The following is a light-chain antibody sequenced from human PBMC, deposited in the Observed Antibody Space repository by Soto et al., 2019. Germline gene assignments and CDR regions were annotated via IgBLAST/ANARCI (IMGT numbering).Light chain of an antibody. V-gene: IGKV3-15*01. CDR1: QRVSSN. CDR3: KQYNNWPPWT. J-gene: IGKJ1*01. Sequence: EIVMTQSPATLSVSPGERATLSCRASQRVSSNLAWYQQKPGQAPRLLIYGASTRATGIPARFSGSGSETEFTLTNSSLQYEDFAVYYCKQYNNWPPWTFGQGTKVEIK. CDR2: GAS.